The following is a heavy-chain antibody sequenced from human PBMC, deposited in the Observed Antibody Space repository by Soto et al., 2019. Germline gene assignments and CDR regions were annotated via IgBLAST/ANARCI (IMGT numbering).Heavy chain of an antibody. Sequence: PSEAQSLTCAICRGSFRGYSWGGTRAPPGKGLDWIGEISQSGNTNYRPSLKSRVSISMDTSKKQFSLNLASVSAADTAVYYCAREAIAALKGDYYGMDVWGQGTTVT. D-gene: IGHD6-6*01. V-gene: IGHV4-34*01. CDR2: ISQSGNT. CDR1: RGSFRGYS. J-gene: IGHJ6*02. CDR3: AREAIAALKGDYYGMDV.